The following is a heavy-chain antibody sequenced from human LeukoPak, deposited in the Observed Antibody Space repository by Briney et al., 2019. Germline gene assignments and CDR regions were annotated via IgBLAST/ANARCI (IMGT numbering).Heavy chain of an antibody. D-gene: IGHD3-22*01. CDR1: EFTFSSYA. CDR3: AKEVPSSGLDY. J-gene: IGHJ4*02. V-gene: IGHV3-23*01. Sequence: GGSLRLSCAASEFTFSSYAMSWVRQAPGKGLEWVSAISGSGGRTYYAESVKGRFTISRDNNENTLYLQMNSLRAEDTAVYYCAKEVPSSGLDYWGQGTLVTVSS. CDR2: ISGSGGRT.